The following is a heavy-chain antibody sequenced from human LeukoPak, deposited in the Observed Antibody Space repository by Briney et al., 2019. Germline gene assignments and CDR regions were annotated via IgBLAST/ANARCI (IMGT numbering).Heavy chain of an antibody. D-gene: IGHD2-15*01. V-gene: IGHV3-74*01. Sequence: PGGSLRLSCAASGFTFSSYWMHWVRQAPGKGLVWVSRINSDGSSTSYADSVKGRFTISRDNAKNTLYLQMNSLRAEDTAVYYCAKDGSRAVRYYFDYWGQGTLVTVSS. CDR3: AKDGSRAVRYYFDY. CDR2: INSDGSST. CDR1: GFTFSSYW. J-gene: IGHJ4*02.